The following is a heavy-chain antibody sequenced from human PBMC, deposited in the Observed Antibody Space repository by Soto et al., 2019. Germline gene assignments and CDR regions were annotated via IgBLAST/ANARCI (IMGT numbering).Heavy chain of an antibody. CDR3: EVTTGY. J-gene: IGHJ4*02. D-gene: IGHD4-17*01. CDR2: VSPENTNA. Sequence: GASVKVSCKTSGYTFTEYDINWVRQAPGQGLEYMGWVSPENTNAGYAPQFRGRVSVTADTSINTVYLELTTLTYEDTAVYYCEVTTGYWGQGTMVTVSS. V-gene: IGHV1-8*01. CDR1: GYTFTEYD.